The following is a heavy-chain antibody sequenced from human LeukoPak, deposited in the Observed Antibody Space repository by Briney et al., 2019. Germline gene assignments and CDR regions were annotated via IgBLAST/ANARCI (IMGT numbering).Heavy chain of an antibody. Sequence: GASLRLSCAASGFTFSSYAMSWVRQAPGKGLEWVSAISGSGGSTYYADSVKGRFTISRDNSKNTLYLQMNSLRAEDTAVYYCAKPLSYYYDSSGFDYWGQGTLVTVSS. D-gene: IGHD3-22*01. J-gene: IGHJ4*02. CDR1: GFTFSSYA. CDR3: AKPLSYYYDSSGFDY. V-gene: IGHV3-23*01. CDR2: ISGSGGST.